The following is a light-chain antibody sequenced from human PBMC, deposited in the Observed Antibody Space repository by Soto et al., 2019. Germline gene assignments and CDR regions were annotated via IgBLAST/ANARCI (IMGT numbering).Light chain of an antibody. J-gene: IGKJ5*01. V-gene: IGKV3-11*01. Sequence: EIVLTQSPATLSLSPGERATLSCRASQSVGIFLAWYQHKPGQAPRLLLFDASNRATGIPARFSGGGSGTDFTLTISSLEPEDFAIYYCQHRRSWPLTFGQGTRLE. CDR2: DAS. CDR3: QHRRSWPLT. CDR1: QSVGIF.